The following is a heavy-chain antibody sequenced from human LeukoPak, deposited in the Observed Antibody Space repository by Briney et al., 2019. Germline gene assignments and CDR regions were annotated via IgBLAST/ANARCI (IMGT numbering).Heavy chain of an antibody. V-gene: IGHV5-51*01. J-gene: IGHJ5*02. CDR3: ARQSGYSFDP. CDR2: IYPGDSDT. Sequence: GESLKISCKGSGYTFTSHWIGWVRQMPGKGLEWMGIIYPGDSDTRYNPSFQGQVTISADKSITTAYLQWSSLQASDTAMYYSARQSGYSFDPWGQGTLVTVSS. D-gene: IGHD3-9*01. CDR1: GYTFTSHW.